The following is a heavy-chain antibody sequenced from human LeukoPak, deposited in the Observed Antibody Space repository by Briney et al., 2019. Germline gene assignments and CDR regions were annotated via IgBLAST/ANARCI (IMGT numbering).Heavy chain of an antibody. CDR3: AKVGYSSSRRVELPFDY. D-gene: IGHD6-6*01. V-gene: IGHV3-30*18. CDR2: ISYDGSNK. J-gene: IGHJ4*02. Sequence: GGSLRLSCAASGFTFSSYGMHWVRQAPGKGLEWVAVISYDGSNKYYADSVKGRFTISRDNSKNTLYLRMNSLRAEDTAVYYCAKVGYSSSRRVELPFDYWGQGTLVTVSS. CDR1: GFTFSSYG.